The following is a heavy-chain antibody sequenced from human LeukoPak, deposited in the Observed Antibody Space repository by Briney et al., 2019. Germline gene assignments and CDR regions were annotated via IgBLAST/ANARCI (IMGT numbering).Heavy chain of an antibody. CDR1: GGSFSGYY. D-gene: IGHD2-15*01. V-gene: IGHV4-34*01. Sequence: SETLSLTCAVYGGSFSGYYWSWIRQPPGKGLGWIGEINHSGSTNYNPSLKSRVTISVDTSKNQFSLKLSSVTAADTAVYYCARGGGSRGYCSGGGCYSSWFDPWGQGTLVTVSS. J-gene: IGHJ5*02. CDR2: INHSGST. CDR3: ARGGGSRGYCSGGGCYSSWFDP.